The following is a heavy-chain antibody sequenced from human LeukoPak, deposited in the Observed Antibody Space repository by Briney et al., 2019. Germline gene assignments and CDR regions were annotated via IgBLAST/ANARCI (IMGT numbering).Heavy chain of an antibody. Sequence: PGGSLRLSCAASGFTFSDHYMDWIRQPPGKGLEWIGEINHSGSTNYNPSLKSRVTISVDTSKNQFSLKLSSVTAADTAVYYCARPGYGLAAFDIWGQGTMVTVSS. CDR3: ARPGYGLAAFDI. CDR2: INHSGST. CDR1: GFTFSDHY. D-gene: IGHD5-18*01. J-gene: IGHJ3*02. V-gene: IGHV4-34*01.